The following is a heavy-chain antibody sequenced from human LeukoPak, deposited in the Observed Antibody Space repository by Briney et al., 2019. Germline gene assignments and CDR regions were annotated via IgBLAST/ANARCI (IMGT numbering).Heavy chain of an antibody. CDR3: ARELVGWNYFYYYYMDV. J-gene: IGHJ6*03. CDR1: GFTFSSYN. V-gene: IGHV3-21*01. CDR2: ISSSGSYI. D-gene: IGHD6-6*01. Sequence: AWALRLSCAAAGFTFSSYNMNWVRQAPGKGLNRVSSISSSGSYIYYSYSVNGRFTISRDNAKNSLYLQMNSLRAEDTAVYFCARELVGWNYFYYYYMDVWGKGTTVTGSS.